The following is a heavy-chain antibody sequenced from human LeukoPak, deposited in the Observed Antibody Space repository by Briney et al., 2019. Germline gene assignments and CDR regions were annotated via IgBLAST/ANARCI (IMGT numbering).Heavy chain of an antibody. CDR3: ARARYTRFDP. D-gene: IGHD1-1*01. CDR1: GGSISSGSYY. J-gene: IGHJ5*02. V-gene: IGHV4-61*02. Sequence: SQTLSLTCTVSGGSISSGSYYWSWIRQPAGKGLEWIGRIYTSGSTNYNPSLKSRVTISVDTSKNQFSLKLSSVTAADTAVYYCARARYTRFDPWGQGTLVTVSS. CDR2: IYTSGST.